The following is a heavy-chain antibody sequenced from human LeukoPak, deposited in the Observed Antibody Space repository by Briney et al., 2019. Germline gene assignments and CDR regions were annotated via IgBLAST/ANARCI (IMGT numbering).Heavy chain of an antibody. Sequence: SGGSLRLSCAASGFTFSSYAMSWVRQAPGKGLEWVSDITGSGDDTDYADSVKGRFTVSRDNSKNTLYLQMNSLRAEDTAVYYCAKVSYDSSGYHHWGQGTLVTVSS. CDR3: AKVSYDSSGYHH. CDR2: ITGSGDDT. D-gene: IGHD3-22*01. V-gene: IGHV3-23*01. CDR1: GFTFSSYA. J-gene: IGHJ1*01.